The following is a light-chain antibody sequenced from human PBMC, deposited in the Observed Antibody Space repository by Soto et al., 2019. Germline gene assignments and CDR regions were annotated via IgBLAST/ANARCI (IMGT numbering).Light chain of an antibody. J-gene: IGLJ2*01. CDR2: GNN. V-gene: IGLV1-44*01. CDR1: SSNIGRNT. CDR3: AAWDDSLNGHVV. Sequence: QSVLTQPPSASGTPGQRVTISCSGSSSNIGRNTVNWYQQLPGTAPKLLIYGNNQRPSGVPARISGSKSGTSASLAISGLQSEDEDDYYCAAWDDSLNGHVVFGGGTQLTVL.